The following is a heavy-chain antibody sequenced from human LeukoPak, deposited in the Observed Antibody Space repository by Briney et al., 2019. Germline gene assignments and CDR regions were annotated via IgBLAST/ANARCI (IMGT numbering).Heavy chain of an antibody. CDR3: ARALRSPGDSGLDY. V-gene: IGHV3-74*03. D-gene: IGHD3-10*01. CDR2: INTDGSDT. Sequence: PGGSLRLSCAASGFTFSSNYMHWVRQAPGKGLVWVSRINTDGSDTTYADFVKGRFTISRDNAKNTLYLEMNSLRAEDTAVYYYARALRSPGDSGLDYWGQGALVTVSS. CDR1: GFTFSSNY. J-gene: IGHJ4*02.